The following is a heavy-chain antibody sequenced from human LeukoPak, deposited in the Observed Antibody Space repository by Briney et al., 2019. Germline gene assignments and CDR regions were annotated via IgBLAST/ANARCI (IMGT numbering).Heavy chain of an antibody. CDR2: INHSGST. Sequence: PSETLSLTCAVYGGSFSGYYWSWIRQPPGKGLEWIGEINHSGSTNYNPSLKSRVTISVDTSKNQFSLKLSSVTAAGTAVYYCARGDYCSSTSCSPLYYGMDVWGQGTTVTVSS. CDR1: GGSFSGYY. CDR3: ARGDYCSSTSCSPLYYGMDV. V-gene: IGHV4-34*01. J-gene: IGHJ6*02. D-gene: IGHD2-2*01.